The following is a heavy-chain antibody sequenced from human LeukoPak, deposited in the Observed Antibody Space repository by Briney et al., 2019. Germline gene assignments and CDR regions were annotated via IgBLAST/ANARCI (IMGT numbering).Heavy chain of an antibody. Sequence: SETLSLTCTVSGGSISSYYWSWIRQPPGKGLEWIGYIYYSGSTNYNPSLKSRVTISVDTSKNQFSLKLSSVTAADTAVYYCARARGFAFDIWGQGTVVTVSS. V-gene: IGHV4-59*01. CDR2: IYYSGST. J-gene: IGHJ3*02. CDR3: ARARGFAFDI. D-gene: IGHD3-10*01. CDR1: GGSISSYY.